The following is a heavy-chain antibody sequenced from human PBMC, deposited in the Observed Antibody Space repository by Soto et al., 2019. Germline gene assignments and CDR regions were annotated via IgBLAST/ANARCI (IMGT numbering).Heavy chain of an antibody. CDR2: IYYSGST. V-gene: IGHV4-59*01. J-gene: IGHJ4*02. D-gene: IGHD3-22*01. CDR3: ARYYFDSSGYYYGYYFDY. CDR1: GGSINSYY. Sequence: SETLSLTCTVSGGSINSYYWSWIRQPPGKGLEWIGYIYYSGSTNYNPSLKSRVAISVDTSKNQFSLKLSSVTAADTAVYYCARYYFDSSGYYYGYYFDYWGQGTLVTVSS.